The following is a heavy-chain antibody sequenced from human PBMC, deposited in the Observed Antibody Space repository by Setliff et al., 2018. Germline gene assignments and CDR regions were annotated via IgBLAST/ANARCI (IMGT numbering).Heavy chain of an antibody. CDR2: FDHSGTT. J-gene: IGHJ4*02. CDR3: RFWSGYLKNDF. V-gene: IGHV4-34*01. Sequence: PSETLSLTCTVYWGWVRQPPEERLEWIAEFDHSGTTKYNPSLMGRVTISVDTSKNQFSLRLSSVTAADTAVYYCRFWSGYLKNDFWGQGTLGTVSS. D-gene: IGHD3-3*01.